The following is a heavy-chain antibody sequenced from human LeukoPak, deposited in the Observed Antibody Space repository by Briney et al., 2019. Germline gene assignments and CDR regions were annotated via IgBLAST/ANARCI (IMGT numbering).Heavy chain of an antibody. CDR1: GGSISSSSYY. CDR3: ARRVYCSGGSCYLRHAFYTGGYYFDY. D-gene: IGHD2-15*01. CDR2: IYYSGST. V-gene: IGHV4-39*01. Sequence: PSETLSLTCTVSGGSISSSSYYWGWIRQPPGKGLEWIGSIYYSGSTYYNPSLKSRVTISVDTSKNQFSLKLSSVTAADTAVYYCARRVYCSGGSCYLRHAFYTGGYYFDYWGQGTLVTVSS. J-gene: IGHJ4*02.